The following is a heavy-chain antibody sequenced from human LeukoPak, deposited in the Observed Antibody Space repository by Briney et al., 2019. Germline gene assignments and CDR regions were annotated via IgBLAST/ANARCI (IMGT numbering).Heavy chain of an antibody. CDR3: ARAVWDFDY. CDR1: GGSISSGSYY. J-gene: IGHJ4*02. V-gene: IGHV4-61*02. CDR2: IYTTGST. Sequence: SETLSLTCTVSGGSISSGSYYWSWDRQPAGKGLEWIGRIYTTGSTNYNPSLKSRVTISLDTSKNQFSLKLSSVTAADTAVYYCARAVWDFDYSGQGTLVTVSS. D-gene: IGHD1-14*01.